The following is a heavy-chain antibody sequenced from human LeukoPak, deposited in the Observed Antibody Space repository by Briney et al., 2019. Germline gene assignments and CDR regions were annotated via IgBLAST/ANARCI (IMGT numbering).Heavy chain of an antibody. D-gene: IGHD5-24*01. V-gene: IGHV4-39*01. J-gene: IGHJ4*02. CDR3: ARSRDGYNLFDY. Sequence: SETLPLTCTVSGGSISSSTYYWVWIRQPPGKGLEWIGSIYYNGRTYNNSSLKSRATISVDTSKNQFSLNLSSVTAADTAVYYCARSRDGYNLFDYWGQGALVTVSS. CDR2: IYYNGRT. CDR1: GGSISSSTYY.